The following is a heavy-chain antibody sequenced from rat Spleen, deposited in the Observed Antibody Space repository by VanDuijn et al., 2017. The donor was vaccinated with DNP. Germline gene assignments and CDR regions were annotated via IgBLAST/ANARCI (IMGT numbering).Heavy chain of an antibody. D-gene: IGHD1-1*01. J-gene: IGHJ4*01. Sequence: EVQLVESGGGLVQPGRSLKLSCAASGFTFSNYGMAWVRQAPKKGLEWVATIIYDGSSTYYRDSVKGRFTISRDNAKSTLYRQMDSLRSEDTATYYCARWSHYYSGDPYVMDAWGQGASVTVSS. V-gene: IGHV5-17*01. CDR2: IIYDGSST. CDR1: GFTFSNYG. CDR3: ARWSHYYSGDPYVMDA.